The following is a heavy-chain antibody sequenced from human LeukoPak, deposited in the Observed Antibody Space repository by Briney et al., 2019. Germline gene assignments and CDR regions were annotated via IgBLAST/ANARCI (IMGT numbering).Heavy chain of an antibody. CDR2: IYYSGST. CDR1: GGSISSYY. CDR3: ARDRGYSSGIYGGYYYYGMDV. J-gene: IGHJ6*02. Sequence: SETLSLTCTVSGGSISSYYWSWIRQPPGKGLEWIGYIYYSGSTNYNPSLKSRVTISVDTSKNQFSLKLSSVTAADTAVYYCARDRGYSSGIYGGYYYYGMDVWGQGTTVTVSS. D-gene: IGHD5-18*01. V-gene: IGHV4-59*01.